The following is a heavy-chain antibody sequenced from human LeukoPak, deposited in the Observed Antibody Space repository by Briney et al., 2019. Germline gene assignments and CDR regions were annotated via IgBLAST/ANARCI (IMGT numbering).Heavy chain of an antibody. CDR2: ISSNGGST. Sequence: GGSLRLSCSASGFTFSSYAMHWVRQAPGKGLEYVSAISSNGGSTYYADSVKGRLTISRDNSKNTLYLQMNSLRAEDTAVYYCAREGPRGNSQFDYWGQGTLVTVSS. CDR1: GFTFSSYA. J-gene: IGHJ4*02. V-gene: IGHV3-64*04. CDR3: AREGPRGNSQFDY. D-gene: IGHD2/OR15-2a*01.